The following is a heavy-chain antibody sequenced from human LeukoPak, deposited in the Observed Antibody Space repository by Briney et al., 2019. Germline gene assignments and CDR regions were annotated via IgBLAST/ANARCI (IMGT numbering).Heavy chain of an antibody. J-gene: IGHJ6*02. CDR1: GFTFSSYW. CDR2: IRQDGGEK. V-gene: IGHV3-7*05. Sequence: GGSLRLSCAASGFTFSSYWMSWVRQAPGKGPEWVANIRQDGGEKYYVDSVKGRFTISRDKAKNSLYLQMNSLRAEDTAVYYCARSSKAESTRYSSGWYSGPPYYYGMDVWGQGTTVTVSS. D-gene: IGHD6-19*01. CDR3: ARSSKAESTRYSSGWYSGPPYYYGMDV.